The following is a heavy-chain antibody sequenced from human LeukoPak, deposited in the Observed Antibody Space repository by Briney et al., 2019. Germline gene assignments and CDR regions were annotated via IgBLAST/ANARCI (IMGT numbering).Heavy chain of an antibody. V-gene: IGHV3-30*18. CDR2: ISYDGSNK. Sequence: GGSLRLSCAASGFTFSSYGMHWVRQAPGKGLEWVVVISYDGSNKYYADSVKGRFTISRDNSKNTLYLQMNSLRAEDTAVYYCAKDWLNYGSGSYFDYWGQGTPVTVSS. D-gene: IGHD3-10*01. CDR3: AKDWLNYGSGSYFDY. J-gene: IGHJ4*02. CDR1: GFTFSSYG.